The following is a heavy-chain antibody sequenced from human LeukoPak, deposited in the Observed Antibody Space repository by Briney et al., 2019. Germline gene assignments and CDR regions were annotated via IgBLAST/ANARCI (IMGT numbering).Heavy chain of an antibody. J-gene: IGHJ4*02. D-gene: IGHD2-15*01. Sequence: SETLSLTCTVSGGSISSGSYYWSWIRQPAGKGLEWIGRICTSGSTNYNPSLKIPVTISIDTSKNQFSLKRTSVTAADTAVYYCARSDALGYCRGGSCYSRGDSWGQGTLVTVSS. V-gene: IGHV4-61*02. CDR3: ARSDALGYCRGGSCYSRGDS. CDR1: GGSISSGSYY. CDR2: ICTSGST.